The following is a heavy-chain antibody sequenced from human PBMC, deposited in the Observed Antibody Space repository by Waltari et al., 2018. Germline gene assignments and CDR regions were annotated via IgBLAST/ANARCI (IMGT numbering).Heavy chain of an antibody. CDR3: ARDLGCSSTICPYGMDV. CDR1: GFTFSSYG. CDR2: ILYDGSNK. D-gene: IGHD2-2*01. Sequence: QVQLVESGGGVVQPGRSLRLSCAASGFTFSSYGMHWVRQAPGKGLEWVAVILYDGSNKYYADSVKGLFTISRDNSKNTLYLQMNSLRAEDTAVYYCARDLGCSSTICPYGMDVWGQGTTVTVSS. V-gene: IGHV3-33*01. J-gene: IGHJ6*02.